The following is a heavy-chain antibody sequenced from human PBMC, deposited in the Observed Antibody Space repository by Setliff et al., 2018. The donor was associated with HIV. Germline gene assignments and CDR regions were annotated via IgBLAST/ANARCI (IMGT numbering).Heavy chain of an antibody. Sequence: PGGSLRLSCGVSGFPFSNYAMHWVRQAPGKGLECVSLMSYDGSNIYYADSVKGRFTISRDNSKNTLYLQMNSLRVEDTATYYCARDAKGGIDYWGQGTLVTVSS. CDR3: ARDAKGGIDY. V-gene: IGHV3-30*04. D-gene: IGHD3-16*01. J-gene: IGHJ4*02. CDR2: MSYDGSNI. CDR1: GFPFSNYA.